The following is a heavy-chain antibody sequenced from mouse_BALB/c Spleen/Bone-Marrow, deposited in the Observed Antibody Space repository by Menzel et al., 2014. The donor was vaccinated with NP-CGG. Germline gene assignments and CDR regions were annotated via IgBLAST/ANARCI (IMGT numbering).Heavy chain of an antibody. CDR3: PRYYYGSSLLFAD. V-gene: IGHV6-6*02. J-gene: IGHJ3*01. D-gene: IGHD1-1*01. Sequence: EVKVVESGGGLEQTGGSMILSCVASGFTFSNYWMNWVRQSPEKGLEWVAEIRLKSNNYATHYAESVKGRFTISRDDSKSSVYLQMNNLKAEDTCVYYCPRYYYGSSLLFADWSQGTLVTGSA. CDR2: IRLKSNNYAT. CDR1: GFTFSNYW.